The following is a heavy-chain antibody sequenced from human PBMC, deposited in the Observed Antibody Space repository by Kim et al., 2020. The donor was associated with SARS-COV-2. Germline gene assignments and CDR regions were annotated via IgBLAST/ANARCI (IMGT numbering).Heavy chain of an antibody. V-gene: IGHV3-48*04. Sequence: GGSPRLSCAASGFTFSSYSMNWVRQAPGKGLEWVSYISSSSSTIYYADSVKGRFTISRDNAKNSLYLQMNSLRAEDTAVYYCARDVDGSIGYSQFGIFDYWGQGTLVTVSS. CDR1: GFTFSSYS. D-gene: IGHD3-22*01. J-gene: IGHJ4*02. CDR2: ISSSSSTI. CDR3: ARDVDGSIGYSQFGIFDY.